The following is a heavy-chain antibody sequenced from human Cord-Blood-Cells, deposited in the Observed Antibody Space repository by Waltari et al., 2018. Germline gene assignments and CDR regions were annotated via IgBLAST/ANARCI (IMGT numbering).Heavy chain of an antibody. Sequence: QVQLQESGPGLVKPSETLSLTCTVSGGSISSYYWSWIRQPPGKGLEWIGYIYYSGSTNSNPAPKTRVTIPVDTSKNQFSLKLSSVTAADTAVYYCARHYCSGGSCFDIWGQGTMVTVSS. CDR1: GGSISSYY. V-gene: IGHV4-59*08. J-gene: IGHJ3*02. CDR3: ARHYCSGGSCFDI. D-gene: IGHD2-15*01. CDR2: IYYSGST.